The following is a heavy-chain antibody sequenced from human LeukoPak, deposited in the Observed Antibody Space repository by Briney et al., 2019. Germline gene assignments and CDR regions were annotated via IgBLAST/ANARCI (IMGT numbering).Heavy chain of an antibody. J-gene: IGHJ4*02. V-gene: IGHV3-23*01. CDR1: GFTFNNYA. CDR2: TAGSGISK. D-gene: IGHD3-22*01. CDR3: ARLPTFYYDSSGYHYDY. Sequence: GGSLRLSCVASGFTFNNYAMSWVRQAPGRGLEWASSTAGSGISKDYADSVKGRFTISKDKSKNTLYLKMDNLRAEDTGVYFCARLPTFYYDSSGYHYDYWGQGTLVTVSS.